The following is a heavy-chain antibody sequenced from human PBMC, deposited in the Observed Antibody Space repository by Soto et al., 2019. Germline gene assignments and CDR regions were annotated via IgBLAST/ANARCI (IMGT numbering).Heavy chain of an antibody. V-gene: IGHV4-30-4*01. Sequence: QVQLQESGPGLVKPSQTLSLTCTVSGGSISSGDYYWSWIRQPPGKGLEWIGYIYYSGSTYYNPSLKRRVTISVDTSKNQFSLKLSSVTAADTAVYYCATTFCSGGSCYVFWFDPWGQGTLVTVSS. D-gene: IGHD2-15*01. CDR2: IYYSGST. J-gene: IGHJ5*02. CDR1: GGSISSGDYY. CDR3: ATTFCSGGSCYVFWFDP.